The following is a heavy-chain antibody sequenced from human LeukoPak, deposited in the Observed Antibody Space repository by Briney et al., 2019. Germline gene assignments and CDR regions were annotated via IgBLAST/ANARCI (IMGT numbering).Heavy chain of an antibody. J-gene: IGHJ6*02. CDR2: IYSGGGA. CDR3: ARDLAYYYDSSGPYGVDV. CDR1: GFTVSRNY. D-gene: IGHD3-22*01. V-gene: IGHV3-66*01. Sequence: GGSLRLSCPASGFTVSRNYMSWVRHAPGKGLEWGSGIYSGGGAYYADSVKGRFAISRDNSKNTLYLHVDSLRAEDTAVYYCARDLAYYYDSSGPYGVDVWGQGTTVTVSS.